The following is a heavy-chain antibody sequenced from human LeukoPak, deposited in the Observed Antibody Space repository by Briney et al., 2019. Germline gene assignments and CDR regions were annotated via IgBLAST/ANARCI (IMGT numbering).Heavy chain of an antibody. D-gene: IGHD4-17*01. V-gene: IGHV3-7*03. J-gene: IGHJ6*02. Sequence: PGGSLRLTCAASGFTFSSYWMSWVRQAPGKGLEWVANIKQDGSEKYYVDSVKGRFTISRDNAKNSLYLQMNSLRAEDTAVYYCARAADGDSIYYYYYGMDVWGQGTTVTVSS. CDR2: IKQDGSEK. CDR1: GFTFSSYW. CDR3: ARAADGDSIYYYYYGMDV.